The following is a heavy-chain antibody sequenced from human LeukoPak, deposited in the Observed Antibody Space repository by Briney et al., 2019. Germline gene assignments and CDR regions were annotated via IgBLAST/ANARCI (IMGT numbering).Heavy chain of an antibody. J-gene: IGHJ5*02. CDR3: ARSVYRRDTSS. D-gene: IGHD5-24*01. CDR2: IDIYATKT. CDR1: GFTFSTYA. Sequence: GGSLRLSCATSGFTFSTYAMTWVRQAPGKGLEWVSAIDIYATKTNYADSVKGRFTISRDNAKNSLYLQMNSLRAEDTAVYYCARSVYRRDTSSWGQGTLVTVSS. V-gene: IGHV3-21*01.